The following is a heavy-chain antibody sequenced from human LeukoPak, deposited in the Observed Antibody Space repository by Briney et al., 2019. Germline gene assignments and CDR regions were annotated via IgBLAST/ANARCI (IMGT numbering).Heavy chain of an antibody. CDR3: ARGGSYLSPLGYLDY. J-gene: IGHJ4*02. CDR1: GFTFSSYA. V-gene: IGHV3-30-3*01. D-gene: IGHD1-26*01. CDR2: ISYDGSNK. Sequence: GGSLRLSCAASGFTFSSYAMHWVRQAPGKGLEWVAVISYDGSNKYYADSVKGRFTISRDNSKNTLYLQMNSLRAEDTAVYYCARGGSYLSPLGYLDYWGQGTLVTVSS.